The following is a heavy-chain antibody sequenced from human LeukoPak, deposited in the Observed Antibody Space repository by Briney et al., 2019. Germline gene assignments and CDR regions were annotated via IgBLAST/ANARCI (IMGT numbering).Heavy chain of an antibody. CDR3: ARGKGPHYYDSSGYSY. D-gene: IGHD3-22*01. Sequence: GGSLRLSCAASGFTFSSYGMHWVRQAPGKGLEWVAVIWYDGSNKYYADSVKGRFTISRDNSKNTLYLQMNSLRAEDTAVYYCARGKGPHYYDSSGYSYWGQGTLVTVSS. CDR1: GFTFSSYG. V-gene: IGHV3-33*01. CDR2: IWYDGSNK. J-gene: IGHJ4*02.